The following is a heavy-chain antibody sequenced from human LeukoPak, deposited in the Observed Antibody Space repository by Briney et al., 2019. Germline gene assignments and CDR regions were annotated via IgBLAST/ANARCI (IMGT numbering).Heavy chain of an antibody. J-gene: IGHJ6*03. Sequence: PGGSLRLSCAASGFTFSSYSMNWVRQAPGKGLEWVSSISSSSSYIYYADSVKGRFTISRDNAENSLYLQMNSLRVEDTAVYYCARDVRFHYDSGSYTYMDVWGKGTTVTVSS. D-gene: IGHD3-10*01. V-gene: IGHV3-21*01. CDR3: ARDVRFHYDSGSYTYMDV. CDR2: ISSSSSYI. CDR1: GFTFSSYS.